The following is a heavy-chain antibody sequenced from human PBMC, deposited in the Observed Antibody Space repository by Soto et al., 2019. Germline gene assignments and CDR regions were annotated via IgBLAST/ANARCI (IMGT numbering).Heavy chain of an antibody. V-gene: IGHV3-53*02. Sequence: EVQLVETGGGLIQPGGSLSLSCAASGLAVTSNYMSWVRQAPGKGLEWVSSVYSSGTTYYADSVKGRFTFSSDKSKNTIYLQMRNLRAEDTAVYYCARVDTYDYYYAMDVWGQGTTVTVSS. D-gene: IGHD5-18*01. CDR2: VYSSGTT. J-gene: IGHJ6*02. CDR1: GLAVTSNY. CDR3: ARVDTYDYYYAMDV.